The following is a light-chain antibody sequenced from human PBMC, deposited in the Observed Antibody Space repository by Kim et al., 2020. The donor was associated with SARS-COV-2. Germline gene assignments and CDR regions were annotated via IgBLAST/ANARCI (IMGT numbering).Light chain of an antibody. V-gene: IGLV3-27*01. J-gene: IGLJ3*02. CDR2: KDN. Sequence: VSPGQKARITCPGDVLAKKYARWFQQKPGQAPGLVIYKDNGRPSGIPERFSGSSSGTTVTLTISGAQVEDEADYYCYSAVDNNWVFGGGTQLTVL. CDR1: VLAKKY. CDR3: YSAVDNNWV.